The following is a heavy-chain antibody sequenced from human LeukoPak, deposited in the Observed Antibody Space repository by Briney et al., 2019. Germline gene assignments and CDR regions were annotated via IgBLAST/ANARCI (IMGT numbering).Heavy chain of an antibody. CDR3: ARKPYGSGRVDY. CDR2: IYYSGSP. Sequence: NPSDTLSLTCTVSGGSVNSGSYYWRWIPQPPGEGLEWIANIYYSGSPSYSPSLKSRVTISVDTSKNQFSLRLNSVTAADTAVYYCARKPYGSGRVDYWGEGTLVTVSS. CDR1: GGSVNSGSYY. D-gene: IGHD3-10*01. J-gene: IGHJ4*02. V-gene: IGHV4-39*01.